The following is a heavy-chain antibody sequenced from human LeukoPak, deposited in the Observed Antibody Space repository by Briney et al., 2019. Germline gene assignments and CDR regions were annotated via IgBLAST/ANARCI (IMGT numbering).Heavy chain of an antibody. D-gene: IGHD3-10*01. CDR1: GFTFNNYA. CDR2: ISGSGGIT. Sequence: GGSLRPSCAASGFTFNNYALGWVRQFPGKGLEWVASISGSGGITNCTDSVKGRFTISRDNSKNTLYRQMNSLRAEDTAVYYCAKDGSGFYYRYFDYWGQGTLVTVSS. CDR3: AKDGSGFYYRYFDY. J-gene: IGHJ4*02. V-gene: IGHV3-23*01.